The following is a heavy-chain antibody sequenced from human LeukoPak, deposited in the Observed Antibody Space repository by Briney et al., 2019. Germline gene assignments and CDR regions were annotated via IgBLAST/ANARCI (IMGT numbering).Heavy chain of an antibody. CDR2: ITPSGGT. CDR3: ARDRYGDGFAHFGY. CDR1: GYTFTNYA. J-gene: IGHJ4*02. D-gene: IGHD5-24*01. Sequence: ASVKVSCKASGYTFTNYAMHWVRQAPGQGLEWMGWITPSGGTNYPQKFQGRVAITRDTSITTAYMDLSRLTSDDTAVYYCARDRYGDGFAHFGYWGQGALVTVSS. V-gene: IGHV1-2*02.